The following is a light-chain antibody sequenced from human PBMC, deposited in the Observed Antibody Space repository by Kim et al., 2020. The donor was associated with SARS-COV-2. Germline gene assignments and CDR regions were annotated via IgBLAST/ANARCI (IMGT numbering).Light chain of an antibody. Sequence: SYELTQPPSVSVSPRQTASITCSGDKLGTKYISWYQQKPGQSPVMVMYQYTKRPSGIPERFSGSRSGNTATLTISETQPMDEADYYCQACDNSAAVFGGG. V-gene: IGLV3-1*01. J-gene: IGLJ3*02. CDR3: QACDNSAAV. CDR2: QYT. CDR1: KLGTKY.